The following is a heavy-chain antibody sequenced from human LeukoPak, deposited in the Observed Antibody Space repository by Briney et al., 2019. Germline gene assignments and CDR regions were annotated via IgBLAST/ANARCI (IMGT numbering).Heavy chain of an antibody. CDR3: AGARRGYSYGHLDY. J-gene: IGHJ4*02. Sequence: GRSLRLSCAASGFTFSSYGMHWVRQAPGKGLEWVAVIWYDGSNKYYADSVKGRFTISRDNFKNTLYLQMNRLRAEDTAVYYCAGARRGYSYGHLDYWGQGTLVTVSS. CDR1: GFTFSSYG. V-gene: IGHV3-33*01. D-gene: IGHD5-18*01. CDR2: IWYDGSNK.